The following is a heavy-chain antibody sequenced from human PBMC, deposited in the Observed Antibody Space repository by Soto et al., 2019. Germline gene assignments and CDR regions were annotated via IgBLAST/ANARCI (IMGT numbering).Heavy chain of an antibody. D-gene: IGHD2-15*01. V-gene: IGHV4-34*01. CDR2: INHSGST. J-gene: IGHJ6*02. Sequence: SETLSLTCAVYGGSFSGYYWSWIRQPPGKGLEWIGEINHSGSTNYNPSLKSRVTISVDTSKNQFSLKLSSVTAADTAVYYCARGHKLYCSGGSCYVYYYYGMEVWGQGTTVTVSS. CDR3: ARGHKLYCSGGSCYVYYYYGMEV. CDR1: GGSFSGYY.